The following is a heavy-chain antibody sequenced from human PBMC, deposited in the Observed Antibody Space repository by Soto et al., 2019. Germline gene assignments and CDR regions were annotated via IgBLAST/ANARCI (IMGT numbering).Heavy chain of an antibody. CDR2: IYYNGDT. Sequence: SETLSLTCTVSGGSISSGGYYWSWIRQHPGKGLEWIGYIYYNGDTYYNPSLKRRVSISIDTSKNQFSLRLTSVTAADTAVYYCARSHRDNWGSPDYFDYWGQGTLVTVSS. CDR1: GGSISSGGYY. J-gene: IGHJ4*02. D-gene: IGHD7-27*01. V-gene: IGHV4-31*03. CDR3: ARSHRDNWGSPDYFDY.